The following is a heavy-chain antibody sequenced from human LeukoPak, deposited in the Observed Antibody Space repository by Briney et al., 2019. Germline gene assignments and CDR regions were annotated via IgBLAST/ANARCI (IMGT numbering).Heavy chain of an antibody. CDR2: IYYSGST. V-gene: IGHV4-59*01. Sequence: SETLSLTCAVYGGSFSGYYWSWIRQPPGKGLEWIGYIYYSGSTNYNPSLKSRVTISVDTSKNQFSLKLSSVTAADTAVYYCAREERSCSGGSCYSYGMDVWGQGTTVTVSS. D-gene: IGHD2-15*01. CDR3: AREERSCSGGSCYSYGMDV. J-gene: IGHJ6*02. CDR1: GGSFSGYY.